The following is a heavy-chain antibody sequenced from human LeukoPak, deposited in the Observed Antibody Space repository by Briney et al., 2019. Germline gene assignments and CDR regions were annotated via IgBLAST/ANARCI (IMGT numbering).Heavy chain of an antibody. Sequence: SVKVSCKASGGTFSSYTISWVRQAPGQGLEWMGRIIPIFGTANYAQKFQGRVTITTDESTSTAYMELSSLRSEDTAVYYCARDSYYGRPFDYWGQGTLVTVSS. V-gene: IGHV1-69*05. CDR3: ARDSYYGRPFDY. CDR2: IIPIFGTA. D-gene: IGHD4-17*01. J-gene: IGHJ4*02. CDR1: GGTFSSYT.